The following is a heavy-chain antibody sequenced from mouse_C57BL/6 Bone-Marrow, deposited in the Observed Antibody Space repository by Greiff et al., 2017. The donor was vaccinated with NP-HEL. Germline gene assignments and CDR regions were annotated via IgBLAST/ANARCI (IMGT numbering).Heavy chain of an antibody. D-gene: IGHD3-1*01. Sequence: VQVVESGPELVKPGASVKISCKASGYAFSSSWMNWVKQRPGKGLEWIGRIYPGDGDTNYNGKFKGKATLTADKSSSTAYMQLSSLTSEDSAVYFCARSGWTPFAYWGQGTLVTVSA. J-gene: IGHJ3*01. V-gene: IGHV1-82*01. CDR3: ARSGWTPFAY. CDR2: IYPGDGDT. CDR1: GYAFSSSW.